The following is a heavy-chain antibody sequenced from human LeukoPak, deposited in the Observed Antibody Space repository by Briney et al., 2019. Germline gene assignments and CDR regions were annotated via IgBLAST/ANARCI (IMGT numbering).Heavy chain of an antibody. CDR1: GFTFSNYE. CDR3: AKQGYYGSGSYDYFDY. CDR2: ISSSGSTI. Sequence: PGGSLRLSCAASGFTFSNYEMNWVRQAPGKGLEWVSYISSSGSTIYYADSVRGRFTMSRDNAKNSLYLQMNSLRAEDTAVYYCAKQGYYGSGSYDYFDYWGQGTLVTVSS. J-gene: IGHJ4*02. D-gene: IGHD3-10*01. V-gene: IGHV3-48*03.